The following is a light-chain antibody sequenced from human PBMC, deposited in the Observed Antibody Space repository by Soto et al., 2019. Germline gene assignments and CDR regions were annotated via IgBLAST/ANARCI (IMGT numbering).Light chain of an antibody. CDR1: QSVSSY. CDR3: QPRSNPLVN. J-gene: IGKJ4*01. CDR2: DAS. V-gene: IGKV3-11*01. Sequence: EIVLTQSPATLSLSPGERATLSCRASQSVSSYLAWYQQKPGQAPRLLIYDASNRATGIPARFSGSGSGTGFNPTISGLEPEDFAVYYCQPRSNPLVNFGGGTKVEIK.